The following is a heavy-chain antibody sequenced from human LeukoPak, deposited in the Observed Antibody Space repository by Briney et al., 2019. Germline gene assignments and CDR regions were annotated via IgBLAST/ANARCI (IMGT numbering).Heavy chain of an antibody. CDR2: IYTSGST. D-gene: IGHD3-22*01. Sequence: SETLPLICTVSGGSISSYYWSWIRQPAGKGLEWIGRIYTSGSTNYNPSLKSRVTMSVDTSKNQFSLKLSSVTAADTAVYYCARDEYYYDSSGYYAANWFDPWGQGTLVTVSS. CDR1: GGSISSYY. V-gene: IGHV4-4*07. CDR3: ARDEYYYDSSGYYAANWFDP. J-gene: IGHJ5*02.